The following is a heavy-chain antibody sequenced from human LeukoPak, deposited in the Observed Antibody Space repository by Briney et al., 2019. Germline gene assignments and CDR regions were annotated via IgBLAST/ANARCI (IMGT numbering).Heavy chain of an antibody. CDR3: ARVERTPWVWFDP. V-gene: IGHV1-8*01. J-gene: IGHJ5*02. CDR2: MNPTSGNT. Sequence: ASVKVSCKASGYTFTSYDINWVRQATGQGLEWMGWMNPTSGNTVYAQKFQGRVTMTRNTSISTAYMELSSLRFEDTAVYYCARVERTPWVWFDPWGQGTQVTVSS. CDR1: GYTFTSYD.